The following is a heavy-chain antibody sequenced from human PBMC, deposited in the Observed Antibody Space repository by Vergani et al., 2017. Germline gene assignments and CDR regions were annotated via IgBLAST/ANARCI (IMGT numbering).Heavy chain of an antibody. CDR2: ISAYNGNT. Sequence: QVQLVQSGAEVKKPGSSVKVSCKTSGYTFTSYGISWVRQAPGQGLEWMGWISAYNGNTDYAQKFQGRVTMTTDTSTSTAYMELRSLRSDDTAVYYCSRHGGITTSCYYCGYRFDPWGQGTLVTVSS. D-gene: IGHD2-2*01. CDR1: GYTFTSYG. V-gene: IGHV1-18*01. CDR3: SRHGGITTSCYYCGYRFDP. J-gene: IGHJ5*02.